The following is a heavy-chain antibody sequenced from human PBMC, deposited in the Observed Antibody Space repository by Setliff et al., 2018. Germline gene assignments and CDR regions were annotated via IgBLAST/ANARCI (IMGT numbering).Heavy chain of an antibody. CDR3: ARINFYDSTAYYYAPHH. Sequence: ASVKVSCKASGYNFAESIVSWVRQAPGQGLEWMGWISAYNGHTYSAQKFQARVTLTTDTSTNMAYVELRGLRSDDTAMYYCARINFYDSTAYYYAPHHWGQGTLVTVS. CDR2: ISAYNGHT. CDR1: GYNFAESI. J-gene: IGHJ5*02. V-gene: IGHV1-18*01. D-gene: IGHD3-22*01.